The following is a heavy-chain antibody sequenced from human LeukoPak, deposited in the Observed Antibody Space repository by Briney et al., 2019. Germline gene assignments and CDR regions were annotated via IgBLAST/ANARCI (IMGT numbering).Heavy chain of an antibody. CDR3: ARANYGSGSYAFDY. Sequence: PSETLSLTCAVSGGSISSGGYSWSWIRQPPGKGLEWIGYIYHSGSTYYNPSLKGRVTISVDRSKNQFSLKLSSVTAADTAVYYCARANYGSGSYAFDYWGQGTLVTVSS. CDR2: IYHSGST. D-gene: IGHD3-10*01. V-gene: IGHV4-30-2*01. J-gene: IGHJ4*02. CDR1: GGSISSGGYS.